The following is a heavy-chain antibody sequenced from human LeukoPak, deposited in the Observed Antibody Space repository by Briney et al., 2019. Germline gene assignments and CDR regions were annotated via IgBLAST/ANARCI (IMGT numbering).Heavy chain of an antibody. V-gene: IGHV5-51*01. J-gene: IGHJ6*03. Sequence: GESLKISCKGSGYSFTSYWIGWVRQMPGKGLEWMGIIYPGDSDTRYSPSFQGQVTISADKSISTAYLQWSSLKASDTAMYYCARHFQFGPWYYYMDVWGKGTTVTVSS. CDR2: IYPGDSDT. D-gene: IGHD3-10*01. CDR1: GYSFTSYW. CDR3: ARHFQFGPWYYYMDV.